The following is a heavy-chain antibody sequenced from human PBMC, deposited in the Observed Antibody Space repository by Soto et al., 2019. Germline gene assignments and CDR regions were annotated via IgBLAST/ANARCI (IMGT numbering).Heavy chain of an antibody. CDR1: GFTVSNNY. CDR3: ARGEYSGYDPAYYFDY. J-gene: IGHJ4*02. CDR2: IYSGGST. V-gene: IGHV3-66*01. Sequence: GGSLRLSCAASGFTVSNNYMTWVRQAPGKGLEWVSVIYSGGSTYYADSVKGRFTISRDNSKNTLYLQMNSLRAEDTVVYCCARGEYSGYDPAYYFDYWGQGTLVTVSS. D-gene: IGHD5-12*01.